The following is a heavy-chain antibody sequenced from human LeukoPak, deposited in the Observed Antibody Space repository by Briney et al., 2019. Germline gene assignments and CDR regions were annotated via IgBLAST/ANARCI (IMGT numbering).Heavy chain of an antibody. V-gene: IGHV4-30-4*08. Sequence: PSETLSLTCTVSGGSISSGDYYWSWIRQPPGKGLEWIGYIYYSGSTYYNPPLKSRVTISVDTSKNQFSLKLSSVTAADTAVYYCARAHNRFLEWLFVDYWGQGTLVTVSS. CDR3: ARAHNRFLEWLFVDY. D-gene: IGHD3-3*01. CDR1: GGSISSGDYY. J-gene: IGHJ4*02. CDR2: IYYSGST.